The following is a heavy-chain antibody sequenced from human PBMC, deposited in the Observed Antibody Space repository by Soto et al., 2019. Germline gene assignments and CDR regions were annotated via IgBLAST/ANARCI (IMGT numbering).Heavy chain of an antibody. D-gene: IGHD3-3*01. Sequence: PSETLSLTCTVSGGSISSYYWSWIRQPPGKGLEWIGYIYYSGSTNYNPSLKSRVTISVDTSKNQFSLKLSSVTAADTAVYYCARSDFWSGYYPGSGYYTIDYWGQGTLVTVSS. V-gene: IGHV4-59*01. J-gene: IGHJ4*02. CDR2: IYYSGST. CDR1: GGSISSYY. CDR3: ARSDFWSGYYPGSGYYTIDY.